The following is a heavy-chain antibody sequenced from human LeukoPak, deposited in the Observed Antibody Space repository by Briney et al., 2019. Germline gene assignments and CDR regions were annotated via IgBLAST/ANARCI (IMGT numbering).Heavy chain of an antibody. CDR3: ARARADYYGSGKRFDP. J-gene: IGHJ5*02. Sequence: YPSETLSLTCAVYGGSFSGYYWSWIRQPPGKGLEWIGEINHSGSTNYNPSLKSRVTISVDTSKNQFSLKLSSVTAADTAVYYCARARADYYGSGKRFDPWGQGTLVTVSS. CDR2: INHSGST. CDR1: GGSFSGYY. V-gene: IGHV4-34*01. D-gene: IGHD3-10*01.